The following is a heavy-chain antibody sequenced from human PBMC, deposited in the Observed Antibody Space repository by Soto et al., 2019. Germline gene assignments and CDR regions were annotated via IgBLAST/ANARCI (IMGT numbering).Heavy chain of an antibody. CDR1: GYTFTSYD. CDR2: MNPNSGNT. CDR3: ARVHRNYDYYYYYMDV. D-gene: IGHD4-4*01. J-gene: IGHJ6*03. Sequence: GASVKVSCKASGYTFTSYDINWVRQATGQGLEWMGWMNPNSGNTGYAQKFQGRVTMTRNTSISTAYMELSSLRSEDTAVYYCARVHRNYDYYYYYMDVPGKGTTVSVSS. V-gene: IGHV1-8*01.